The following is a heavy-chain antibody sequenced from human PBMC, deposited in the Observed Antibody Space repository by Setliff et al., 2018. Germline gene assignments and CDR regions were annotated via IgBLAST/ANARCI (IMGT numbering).Heavy chain of an antibody. CDR2: INQDGSEK. CDR3: ARIFLYGTSWYFDN. V-gene: IGHV3-7*03. D-gene: IGHD3-3*01. Sequence: GSLRLSCVVSGFTFSNYRMSWVRQAPGKGLEWVANINQDGSEKYYVDSVKGRFTISRDSSKNTLYLQMNSLRAEDTAVYFCARIFLYGTSWYFDNWGQGTLVTVSS. CDR1: GFTFSNYR. J-gene: IGHJ4*02.